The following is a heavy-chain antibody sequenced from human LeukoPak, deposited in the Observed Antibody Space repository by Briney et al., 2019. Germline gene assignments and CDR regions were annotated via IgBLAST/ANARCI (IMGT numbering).Heavy chain of an antibody. CDR2: ISYDSSNK. J-gene: IGHJ4*02. D-gene: IGHD2-2*01. V-gene: IGHV3-30*03. CDR3: AAAYCSSGPCPPLAY. Sequence: PGGSLRLSCAASGFTFTDYAMHWVRQAPGKGLEWVAVISYDSSNKYYADSVKGRFTISRDNSQNTLYLETNSLRVEDTAVFHCAAAYCSSGPCPPLAYWGRGILATVSS. CDR1: GFTFTDYA.